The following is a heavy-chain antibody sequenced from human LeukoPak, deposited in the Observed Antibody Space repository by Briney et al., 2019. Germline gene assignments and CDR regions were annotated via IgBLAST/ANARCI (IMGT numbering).Heavy chain of an antibody. D-gene: IGHD4-17*01. J-gene: IGHJ5*01. Sequence: SETLSLTCTVSGGSISSYHWSWIRQPAGKGLEWIGRIYNSGSTNYNPSLKSRVTMSVDTSKNQFSLKLSSVTAADTAVYYCARAYDYGSSNWFDSWGQGTLVTVSS. CDR2: IYNSGST. V-gene: IGHV4-4*07. CDR1: GGSISSYH. CDR3: ARAYDYGSSNWFDS.